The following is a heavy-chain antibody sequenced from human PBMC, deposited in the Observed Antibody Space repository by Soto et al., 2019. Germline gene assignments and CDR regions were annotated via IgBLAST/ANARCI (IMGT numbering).Heavy chain of an antibody. D-gene: IGHD2-2*02. V-gene: IGHV3-30-3*01. CDR3: AREGVVPSDIGDYYYGMDV. Sequence: GRSLRLSCAASGFTFNKYDIHWVRQAPGKGLEWVAVISYDGTRKYYADSVKGRFSISRDNSNNTLYLQMNSLRAEDTAVYYCAREGVVPSDIGDYYYGMDVWGQGTTVTVS. CDR1: GFTFNKYD. CDR2: ISYDGTRK. J-gene: IGHJ6*02.